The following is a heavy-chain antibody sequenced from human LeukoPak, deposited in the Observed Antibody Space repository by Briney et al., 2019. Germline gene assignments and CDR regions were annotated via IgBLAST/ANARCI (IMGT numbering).Heavy chain of an antibody. CDR1: GYSISSGYY. CDR2: IYHSGST. CDR3: AREGYDFWSGYYIMDV. J-gene: IGHJ6*03. V-gene: IGHV4-38-2*02. Sequence: PSETLSLTCTVSGYSISSGYYWGWIRQPPGKGLEWIGSIYHSGSTYYNPSLKSRVTISVDTSKNQFSLKLSSVTAADTAVYYCAREGYDFWSGYYIMDVWGKGTTVTVSS. D-gene: IGHD3-3*01.